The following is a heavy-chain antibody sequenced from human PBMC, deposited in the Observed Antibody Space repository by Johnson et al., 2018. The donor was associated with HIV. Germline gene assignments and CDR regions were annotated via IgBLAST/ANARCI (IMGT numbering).Heavy chain of an antibody. CDR2: IKQDGSEK. Sequence: VQLVESGGGVVQPGRSLRLSCAASGFTFSSYWMSWVRQAPGKGLEWMANIKQDGSEKYYVDSVRGRFTISRDNAKNSLYLQMNSLRAEDTAVYYCARDRAWGDNVVVAAYGAFDIWGQGTMVIVSS. D-gene: IGHD2-15*01. CDR1: GFTFSSYW. J-gene: IGHJ3*02. CDR3: ARDRAWGDNVVVAAYGAFDI. V-gene: IGHV3-7*05.